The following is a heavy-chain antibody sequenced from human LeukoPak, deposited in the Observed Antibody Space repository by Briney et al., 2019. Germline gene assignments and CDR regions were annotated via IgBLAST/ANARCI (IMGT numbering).Heavy chain of an antibody. V-gene: IGHV4-34*01. CDR1: GGSFSGYY. CDR3: ARGRKIFGVVIMVDP. J-gene: IGHJ5*02. D-gene: IGHD3-3*01. Sequence: SETLSLTCAVYGGSFSGYYWSWIRQPPGKGREWIGEINHSGSTNYNPSLKSRVTISVDTSKNQFSLKLSSVTAADTAVYYCARGRKIFGVVIMVDPWGQGTLVTVSS. CDR2: INHSGST.